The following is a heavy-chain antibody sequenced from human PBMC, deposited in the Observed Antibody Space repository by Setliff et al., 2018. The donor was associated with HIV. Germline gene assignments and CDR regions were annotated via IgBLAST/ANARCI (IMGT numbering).Heavy chain of an antibody. CDR1: GFNFDSDI. Sequence: GGSLRLSCVGSGFNFDSDIMMWVRQAPGKGPEWVSAITQNAFRTSYADSVRGRFTISRDNSKNILYLQMTSLRAEDTAMYYCARAGVLQFLEWLPYYFHYWGQGTLVTVSS. D-gene: IGHD3-3*01. CDR3: ARAGVLQFLEWLPYYFHY. CDR2: ITQNAFRT. V-gene: IGHV3-23*01. J-gene: IGHJ4*02.